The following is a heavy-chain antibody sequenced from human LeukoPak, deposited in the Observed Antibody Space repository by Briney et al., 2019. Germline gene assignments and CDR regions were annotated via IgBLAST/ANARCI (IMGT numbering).Heavy chain of an antibody. V-gene: IGHV3-7*03. J-gene: IGHJ4*02. CDR3: ARDYPIAAAGTGRVY. D-gene: IGHD6-13*01. CDR1: GFTFSSYW. CDR2: IKQDGSET. Sequence: GGSLRLSCAASGFTFSSYWMSWVRQAPGKGLEWVANIKQDGSETYYVDSVKGRFTISRDNAKNSLYLQMNSLRAEDTAVYYCARDYPIAAAGTGRVYWGQGTLVTVSS.